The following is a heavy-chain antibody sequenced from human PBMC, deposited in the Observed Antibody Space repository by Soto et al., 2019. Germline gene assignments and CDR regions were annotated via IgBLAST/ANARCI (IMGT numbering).Heavy chain of an antibody. J-gene: IGHJ4*02. CDR1: GFSLDDFA. Sequence: EVQLVESGGGLVQPGRSLRLSCVASGFSLDDFAMHWLRRAPGKGLEWVSGISWKSGDIAYVVSVKGRFTISRDNVKNGLYLEMNSLRPEETALYFCGDETTETTYFEYWGQGTLVIVS. V-gene: IGHV3-9*01. CDR3: GDETTETTYFEY. D-gene: IGHD4-17*01. CDR2: ISWKSGDI.